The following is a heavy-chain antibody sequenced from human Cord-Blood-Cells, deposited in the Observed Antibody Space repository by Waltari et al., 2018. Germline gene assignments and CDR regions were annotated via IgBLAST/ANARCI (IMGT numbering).Heavy chain of an antibody. CDR2: IRSDGSNI. CDR3: ATYSASRGFNY. CDR1: GFTFSTSG. Sequence: QVQLVESGGGVVQPGESLRLSCAASGFTFSTSGLHWDRQAPGKGVEWVAYIRSDGSNINYADSVKGRFTISRDNSKNTLYLQMNSLGAEDTAVYYCATYSASRGFNYWGQGTLVTVSS. V-gene: IGHV3-30*02. D-gene: IGHD6-13*01. J-gene: IGHJ4*02.